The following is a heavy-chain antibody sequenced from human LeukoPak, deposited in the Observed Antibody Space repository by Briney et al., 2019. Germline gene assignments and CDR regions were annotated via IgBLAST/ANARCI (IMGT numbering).Heavy chain of an antibody. J-gene: IGHJ4*02. CDR3: VQEINRGDRRYFDY. Sequence: GGSLSPACAASGFILSTYWMHWASQAPGGGLVWLSRINNDGSNTNYADSVKGRFTISRDNAKNTLYLQMDSLRAEDTAVYYCVQEINRGDRRYFDYWGQRTLVTVST. D-gene: IGHD1-14*01. V-gene: IGHV3-74*01. CDR2: INNDGSNT. CDR1: GFILSTYW.